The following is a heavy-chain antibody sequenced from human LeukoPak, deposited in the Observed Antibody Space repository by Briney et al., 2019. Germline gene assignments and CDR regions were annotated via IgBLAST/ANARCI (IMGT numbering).Heavy chain of an antibody. V-gene: IGHV3-30*04. CDR2: ISYDGSNK. Sequence: GGSLRLSCAASGFTFSSYAMHWVRQAPGKGLEWVAVISYDGSNKYYADSVKGRFTISRDNSKNTLYLQMNSLRAEDTAVYYCARDPLGTRPGFDYWGQGTLVTVSS. D-gene: IGHD1-1*01. CDR1: GFTFSSYA. J-gene: IGHJ4*02. CDR3: ARDPLGTRPGFDY.